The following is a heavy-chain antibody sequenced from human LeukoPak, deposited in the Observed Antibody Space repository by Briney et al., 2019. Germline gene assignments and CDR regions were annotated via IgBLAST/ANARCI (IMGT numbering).Heavy chain of an antibody. CDR1: GGSISSYY. CDR3: ASLSFVLGADA. V-gene: IGHV4-59*01. J-gene: IGHJ5*02. CDR2: IYYSGST. Sequence: SETLSLTCTVSGGSISSYYWSWIRQPPGKGLEWIGYIYYSGSTNYNPSLKSRVTISVDTSKNQFSLKLSSVTAADTAVYYCASLSFVLGADAWGQGTLVTVSS. D-gene: IGHD4/OR15-4a*01.